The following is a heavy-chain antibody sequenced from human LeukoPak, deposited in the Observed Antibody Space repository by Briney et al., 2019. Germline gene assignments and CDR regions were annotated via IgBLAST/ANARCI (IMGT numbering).Heavy chain of an antibody. V-gene: IGHV1-46*02. Sequence: ASVKVSCKASGNSLNNYHMHWVRQAPGQGLEWLGIIRPGGDGPSYAQKFQGRVTMTRDMSTSTVYMELSSLTSDDTAVYYCGGDPTYRNYFDSWGQGTLVTVSS. CDR1: GNSLNNYH. D-gene: IGHD1-1*01. J-gene: IGHJ4*02. CDR3: GGDPTYRNYFDS. CDR2: IRPGGDGP.